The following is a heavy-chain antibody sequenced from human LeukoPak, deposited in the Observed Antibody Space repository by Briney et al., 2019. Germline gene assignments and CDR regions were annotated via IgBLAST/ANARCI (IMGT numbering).Heavy chain of an antibody. CDR2: ITNNGIST. CDR1: GFTFSSYA. CDR3: ARAPSSGRYDH. V-gene: IGHV3-64*02. Sequence: TGGSLRLSCAASGFTFSSYAMHWVRQAPGKGLEYVSAITNNGISTYYADSVKGRFTISRDNSKSTLYLQMGSLRAEDMAVYYCARAPSSGRYDHWGQGTLVTVSS. D-gene: IGHD6-19*01. J-gene: IGHJ5*02.